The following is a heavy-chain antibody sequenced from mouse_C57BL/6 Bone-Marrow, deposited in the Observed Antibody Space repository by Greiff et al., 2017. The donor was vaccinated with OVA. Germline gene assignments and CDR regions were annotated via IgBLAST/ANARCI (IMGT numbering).Heavy chain of an antibody. CDR2: IYPRSGNT. Sequence: VQLQESGAELARPGASVKLSCKASGYTFTSYGISWVKQRTGQGLEWIGEIYPRSGNTYYNEKFKGKATLTADKSSSTAYMELRSLTSEDSAVYFCARWLLNAWFAYWGQGTLVTVSA. CDR1: GYTFTSYG. D-gene: IGHD2-3*01. V-gene: IGHV1-81*01. CDR3: ARWLLNAWFAY. J-gene: IGHJ3*01.